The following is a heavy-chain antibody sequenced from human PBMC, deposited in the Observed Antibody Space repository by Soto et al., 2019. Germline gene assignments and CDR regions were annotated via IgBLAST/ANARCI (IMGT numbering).Heavy chain of an antibody. V-gene: IGHV4-34*01. CDR2: INHSGFT. D-gene: IGHD2-2*02. J-gene: IGHJ4*02. CDR1: GGSFTDYY. CDR3: ASVSQLLYGAPPGY. Sequence: QMQLQQWGAGLLKPSETLSLTCAVYGGSFTDYYWSWIRQPPGKGLEWIGEINHSGFTNYHPSLKTSVTLSIDKSKNQFSLKLNSLTAADTAVYYCASVSQLLYGAPPGYWGQGTLVTVSS.